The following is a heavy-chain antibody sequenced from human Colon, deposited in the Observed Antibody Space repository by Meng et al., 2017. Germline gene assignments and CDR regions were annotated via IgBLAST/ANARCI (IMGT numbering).Heavy chain of an antibody. CDR3: ARDHGYSYGLPLDY. CDR2: TKYMSKWYN. D-gene: IGHD5-18*01. J-gene: IGHJ4*02. CDR1: VDSVSSHTAA. V-gene: IGHV6-1*01. Sequence: QVQLQQSVPVLVKPSQTLPLTGALSVDSVSSHTAAWNWISQSPSRGLEWLGRTKYMSKWYNEYAVSVKSRMTFNADTSKNQVSLQVNSVTPEDTAVYYCARDHGYSYGLPLDYWGQGILVTVSS.